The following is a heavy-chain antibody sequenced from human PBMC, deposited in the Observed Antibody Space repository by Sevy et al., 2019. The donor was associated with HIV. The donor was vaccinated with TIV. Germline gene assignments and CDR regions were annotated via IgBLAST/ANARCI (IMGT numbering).Heavy chain of an antibody. D-gene: IGHD7-27*01. CDR3: ARSNWVTATNGFSKSYYFDY. CDR2: IHTSGST. V-gene: IGHV4-4*07. J-gene: IGHJ4*02. Sequence: SETLSLTCTVSGDSFSSYFWAWIRQPAGKGLEWIGRIHTSGSTNYNPSHKSRATMSVDTSKSQFFLKVSSLTAADTAIYFCARSNWVTATNGFSKSYYFDYWGQGSLVTVSS. CDR1: GDSFSSYF.